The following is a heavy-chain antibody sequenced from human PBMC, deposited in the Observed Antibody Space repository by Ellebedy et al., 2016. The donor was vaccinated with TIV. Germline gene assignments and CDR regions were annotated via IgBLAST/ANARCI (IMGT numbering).Heavy chain of an antibody. CDR2: ISYDGSGR. J-gene: IGHJ4*02. CDR1: GIPFNSYA. V-gene: IGHV3-30-3*01. CDR3: ATERSGYDFDY. D-gene: IGHD5-12*01. Sequence: GESLKISCAASGIPFNSYAMHWVRQTPGKGLEWVAVISYDGSGRYADSVKGRFTVSRDNSKNTLYLQMNSLRTEDTAVYYCATERSGYDFDYWGQGTLVTVSA.